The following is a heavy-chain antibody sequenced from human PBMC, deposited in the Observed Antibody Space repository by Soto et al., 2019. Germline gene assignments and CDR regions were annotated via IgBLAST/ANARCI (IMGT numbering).Heavy chain of an antibody. J-gene: IGHJ6*02. D-gene: IGHD3-10*01. CDR1: GGSISSGDYY. V-gene: IGHV4-30-4*01. CDR3: ARLYYYGSGSYGSYGMDV. Sequence: SETLSLTCTVSGGSISSGDYYWSWIRQPPGKGLEWIGYIYYSGSTYYNPSLKSRVTIPVDTSKNQFSLKLSSVTAADTAVYYCARLYYYGSGSYGSYGMDVWGQGTTVTVSS. CDR2: IYYSGST.